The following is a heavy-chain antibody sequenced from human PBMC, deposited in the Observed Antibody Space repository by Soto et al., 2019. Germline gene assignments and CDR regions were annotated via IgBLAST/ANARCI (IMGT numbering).Heavy chain of an antibody. V-gene: IGHV3-23*01. CDR3: AKDQGGGSSWTSRRYNWFDP. D-gene: IGHD6-13*01. Sequence: GGSLRLSCAASGFTFSSYAMSWVRQAPGKGLEWVSAISGSGGSTYYADSVKGRFTISRDNSKNTLYLQMNSLRAEDTAVYYCAKDQGGGSSWTSRRYNWFDPWGQGTLVTVSS. J-gene: IGHJ5*02. CDR2: ISGSGGST. CDR1: GFTFSSYA.